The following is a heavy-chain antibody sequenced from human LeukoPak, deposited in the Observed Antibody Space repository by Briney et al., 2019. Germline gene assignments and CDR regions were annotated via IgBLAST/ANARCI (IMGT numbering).Heavy chain of an antibody. J-gene: IGHJ4*02. CDR3: ARVRDYYDSSGYYHMGGFDY. Sequence: SETLSLTCTVSGGSISSYYWSWIRQPPGRGLEWIGYIYYSGSTYYNPSLKSRVTISVDTSKNQFSLKLSSVTAADTAVYYCARVRDYYDSSGYYHMGGFDYWGQGTLVTVSS. CDR1: GGSISSYY. D-gene: IGHD3-22*01. CDR2: IYYSGST. V-gene: IGHV4-59*12.